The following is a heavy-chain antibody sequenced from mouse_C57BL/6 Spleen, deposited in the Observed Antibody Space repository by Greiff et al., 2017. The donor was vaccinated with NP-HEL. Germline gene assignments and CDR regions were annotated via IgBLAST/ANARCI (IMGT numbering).Heavy chain of an antibody. CDR1: GYTFTSYW. Sequence: GQRKKEGAELVMPGASVKLSCKASGYTFTSYWMHWVKQRPGQGLEWIGEIDPSDSYTNYNQKFKGKSTLTVDKSSSTAYMQLSSLTSEDSAVYYCARRGYGNYGFDYWGQGTTLTVSS. V-gene: IGHV1-69*01. CDR2: IDPSDSYT. CDR3: ARRGYGNYGFDY. D-gene: IGHD2-1*01. J-gene: IGHJ2*01.